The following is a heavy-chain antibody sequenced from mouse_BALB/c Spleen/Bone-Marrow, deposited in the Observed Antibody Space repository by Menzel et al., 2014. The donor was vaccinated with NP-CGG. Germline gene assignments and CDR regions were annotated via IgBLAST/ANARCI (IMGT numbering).Heavy chain of an antibody. Sequence: EVKLVESGGGLAKPGGSLKLSCAASGFAFSGYDMSWVRQTPEKRLEWVAYISSGGVNTYYPDSVKGRFTISRDNAKNTLYLQMNSRKSEDTAMYYCARQRGYAYAMDYWGQGTSVTVSS. CDR3: ARQRGYAYAMDY. CDR1: GFAFSGYD. CDR2: ISSGGVNT. V-gene: IGHV5-12-1*01. D-gene: IGHD2-2*01. J-gene: IGHJ4*01.